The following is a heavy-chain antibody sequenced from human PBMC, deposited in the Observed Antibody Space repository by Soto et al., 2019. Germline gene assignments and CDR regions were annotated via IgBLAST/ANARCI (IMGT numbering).Heavy chain of an antibody. J-gene: IGHJ6*02. V-gene: IGHV4-4*02. D-gene: IGHD3-10*01. CDR3: ARVPARGMVRGVMADYYYYGMDV. Sequence: SETLSLTCAVSGGSISSSNWWSWVRHPPGKGLEWIGEIYHSGSTNYNPSLKSRVTISVDKSKNQFSLKLSSVTAADTAVYYCARVPARGMVRGVMADYYYYGMDVWGQGTTVTVS. CDR1: GGSISSSNW. CDR2: IYHSGST.